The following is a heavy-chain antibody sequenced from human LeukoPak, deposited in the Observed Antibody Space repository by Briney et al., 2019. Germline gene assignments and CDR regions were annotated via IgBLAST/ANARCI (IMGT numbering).Heavy chain of an antibody. V-gene: IGHV1-46*01. J-gene: IGHJ4*02. D-gene: IGHD1-26*01. Sequence: ASVKVSCKASGYSLTTYYIHWVRQAPGQGLEWVGIINPNGGSTNYAQKLQGRVTMTRDTSTSTVYIELNSLRSEDTAVYYCTRDKGGSYSDYWGQGTLVTVSS. CDR1: GYSLTTYY. CDR3: TRDKGGSYSDY. CDR2: INPNGGST.